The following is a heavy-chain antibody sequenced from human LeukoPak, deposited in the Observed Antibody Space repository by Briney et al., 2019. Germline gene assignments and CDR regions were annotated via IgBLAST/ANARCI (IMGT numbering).Heavy chain of an antibody. V-gene: IGHV3-43*02. CDR2: ISGDGGST. Sequence: GGSLRLSCAAPGFIFDNYAIHGVRQAPGKGLEWVSLISGDGGSTFYADSVRGRFTISRDNTRKSLSLQMSSLRSEDTALYYCARESETSGWYDYWGQGTLVTVSS. CDR3: ARESETSGWYDY. J-gene: IGHJ4*02. D-gene: IGHD6-19*01. CDR1: GFIFDNYA.